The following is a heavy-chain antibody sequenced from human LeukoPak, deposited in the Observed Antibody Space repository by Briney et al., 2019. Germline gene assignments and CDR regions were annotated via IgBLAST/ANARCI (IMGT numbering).Heavy chain of an antibody. CDR1: GYTFTSYY. J-gene: IGHJ3*02. Sequence: ASVKVSCKASGYTFTSYYMHWLRQAPGQGLEWMGIINPSGGSTSYAQKFQGRVTMTRDTSTSTVYMELSSLRSEDTAVYYCARAGVLLWFGEPHDAFDIWGQGTMVTVSS. CDR3: ARAGVLLWFGEPHDAFDI. D-gene: IGHD3-10*01. V-gene: IGHV1-46*01. CDR2: INPSGGST.